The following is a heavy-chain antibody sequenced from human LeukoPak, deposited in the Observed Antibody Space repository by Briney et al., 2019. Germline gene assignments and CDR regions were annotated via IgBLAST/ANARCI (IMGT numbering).Heavy chain of an antibody. D-gene: IGHD3-22*01. J-gene: IGHJ4*02. V-gene: IGHV1-2*06. CDR2: INPNSGGT. CDR3: ARGSHNNYYDSSGYPH. Sequence: ASVKVSCKASGYTFTGYYMHWVRQAPGQGLEWMGRINPNSGGTNYAQKFQGRVTMTRDTSISTAYMALSRLRSDDTAVYYCARGSHNNYYDSSGYPHWGQGTLVTVSS. CDR1: GYTFTGYY.